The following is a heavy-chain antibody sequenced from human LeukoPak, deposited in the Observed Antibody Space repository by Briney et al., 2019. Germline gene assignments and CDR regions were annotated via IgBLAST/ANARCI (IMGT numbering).Heavy chain of an antibody. Sequence: ASVKVSCKASGYTFTGYYTHWVRQAPGQGLEWMGWINPNSGGTNYAQKFQGRVTMTRDTSISTAYMELSSLRSEDTAVYYCARGRQGSGYLDYWGQGTLVTVSS. V-gene: IGHV1-2*02. CDR1: GYTFTGYY. D-gene: IGHD3-3*01. CDR3: ARGRQGSGYLDY. CDR2: INPNSGGT. J-gene: IGHJ4*02.